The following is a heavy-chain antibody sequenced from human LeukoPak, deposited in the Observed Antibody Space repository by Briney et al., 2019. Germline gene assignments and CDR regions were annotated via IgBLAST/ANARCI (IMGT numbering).Heavy chain of an antibody. Sequence: GGSLRLSCAASGFTFSNYWMHWVRQAPGKGLVWVSRINSDGINTSYADSVKGRFTISRDNSKNTLYLQMNSLRAEDTAVYYCAKVRYYYDSSGYYDFDYWGQGTLVTVSS. J-gene: IGHJ4*02. CDR2: INSDGINT. D-gene: IGHD3-22*01. CDR1: GFTFSNYW. V-gene: IGHV3-74*01. CDR3: AKVRYYYDSSGYYDFDY.